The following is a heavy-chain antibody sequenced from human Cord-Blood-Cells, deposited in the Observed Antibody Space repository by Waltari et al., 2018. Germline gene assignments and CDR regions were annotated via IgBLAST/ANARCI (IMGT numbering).Heavy chain of an antibody. Sequence: QVQRVQSGAEVKKPGASVKVSCKASGYTFTGYSIHWCLQAPGQWLEWMGWINPNSGGTNYAQKFQGRVTMTRDTSISTAYMELSRLRSDDTAVYYCARVSSGYCSSTSCYAIDYWGQGTLVTVSS. CDR1: GYTFTGYS. CDR3: ARVSSGYCSSTSCYAIDY. D-gene: IGHD2-2*03. CDR2: INPNSGGT. J-gene: IGHJ4*02. V-gene: IGHV1-2*02.